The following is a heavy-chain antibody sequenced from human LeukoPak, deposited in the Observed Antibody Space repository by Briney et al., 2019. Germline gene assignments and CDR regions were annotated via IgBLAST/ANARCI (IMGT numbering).Heavy chain of an antibody. V-gene: IGHV3-33*06. Sequence: GRSLRLSCAASGFTFSSYGMHWVRQAPGKGLEWVAVIWYDGSNKYYADSVKGRFTISRDNSKNTLYLQMNSLRAEDTAVYYCAKSLVPAASEPYWGQGTLVTVSS. CDR1: GFTFSSYG. CDR3: AKSLVPAASEPY. D-gene: IGHD2-2*01. J-gene: IGHJ4*02. CDR2: IWYDGSNK.